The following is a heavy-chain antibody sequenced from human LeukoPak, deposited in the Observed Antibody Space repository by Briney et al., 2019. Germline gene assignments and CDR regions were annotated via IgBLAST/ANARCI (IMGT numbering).Heavy chain of an antibody. CDR3: ARSYRYSNHFDY. CDR1: GGSFSGYY. Sequence: SEILSLTCAVYGGSFSGYYWSWIRQPPGKGLEWIGEINHSGSTNYNPSLKSRVTISVDTSKNQFSLKLSSVTAADTAVYYCARSYRYSNHFDYWGQGTLVTVSS. J-gene: IGHJ4*02. CDR2: INHSGST. D-gene: IGHD4-11*01. V-gene: IGHV4-34*01.